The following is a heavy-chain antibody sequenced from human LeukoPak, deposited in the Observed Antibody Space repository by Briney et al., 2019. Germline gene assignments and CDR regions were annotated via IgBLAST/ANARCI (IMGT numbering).Heavy chain of an antibody. CDR1: GGSISRSSYY. CDR2: IYYSGST. V-gene: IGHV4-39*07. Sequence: SETLSLTCTVSGGSISRSSYYWGWIRQPPGKGLEWIGSIYYSGSTYYNTSLKSRVTISLDTSKNPFSLKLSSVTAADTAVYYCARDMSAAHNWFDPWGQGTLVTVSS. J-gene: IGHJ5*02. D-gene: IGHD6-13*01. CDR3: ARDMSAAHNWFDP.